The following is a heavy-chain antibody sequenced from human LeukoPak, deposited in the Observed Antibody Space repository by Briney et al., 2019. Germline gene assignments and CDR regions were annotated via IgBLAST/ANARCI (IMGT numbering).Heavy chain of an antibody. V-gene: IGHV4-34*01. Sequence: SETLSLTCAVYGGSFSGYYWSWIRQPPGKELEWIGEINHSGSTNYNPSLKSRVTISVDTSKNQFSLKLSSVTAADTAVYYCARGYNWFDPWGQGTLVTVSS. CDR1: GGSFSGYY. J-gene: IGHJ5*02. CDR3: ARGYNWFDP. CDR2: INHSGST.